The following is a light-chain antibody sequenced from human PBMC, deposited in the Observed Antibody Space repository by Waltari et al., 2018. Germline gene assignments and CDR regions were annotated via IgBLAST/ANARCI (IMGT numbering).Light chain of an antibody. V-gene: IGKV1-39*01. Sequence: DIQVTQSPSSLSASVGDRVSITCRASQTINYYLNWYQQKPGKVPKLLIYAASRLQSGVPSRFSGSGSGTDFTLVISNLQAEDFATYYCQQSYSIPFTFGPGTKVDIK. J-gene: IGKJ3*01. CDR2: AAS. CDR3: QQSYSIPFT. CDR1: QTINYY.